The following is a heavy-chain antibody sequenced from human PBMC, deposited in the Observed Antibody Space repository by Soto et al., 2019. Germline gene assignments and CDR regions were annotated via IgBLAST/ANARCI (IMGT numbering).Heavy chain of an antibody. D-gene: IGHD3-22*01. CDR1: GFSFSSSG. Sequence: PGGSLRLSCVASGFSFSSSGMHWVRQAPCKGLEWVAFIWYDGNNRYYAESVKGRFTMSRDNSKNTLYWQMNSRRAEDTAVYYCARAFYDSSGFYYASAYWGQGTLVTVSS. CDR3: ARAFYDSSGFYYASAY. V-gene: IGHV3-33*01. CDR2: IWYDGNNR. J-gene: IGHJ4*02.